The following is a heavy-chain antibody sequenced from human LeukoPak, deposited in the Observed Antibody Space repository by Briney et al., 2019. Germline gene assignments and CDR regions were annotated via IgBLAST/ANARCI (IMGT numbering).Heavy chain of an antibody. Sequence: PGGSLRLSCAASGFTFSSYGMHWVHQAPGKGLEWVAFIRYDGSNKYYADSVKGRFTISRDNSKNTLYLQMNSLRAEDTAVYYCAKISPYSSSGRRNYYYYYMDVWGKGTTVTVSS. CDR1: GFTFSSYG. CDR2: IRYDGSNK. J-gene: IGHJ6*03. D-gene: IGHD6-6*01. CDR3: AKISPYSSSGRRNYYYYYMDV. V-gene: IGHV3-30*02.